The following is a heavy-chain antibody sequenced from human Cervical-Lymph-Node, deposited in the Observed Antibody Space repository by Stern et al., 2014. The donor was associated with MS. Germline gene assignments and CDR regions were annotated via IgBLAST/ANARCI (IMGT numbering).Heavy chain of an antibody. V-gene: IGHV5-51*01. CDR2: IYPYDSDT. CDR1: GYRFTIYY. CDR3: ARHVQGFDY. J-gene: IGHJ4*02. Sequence: VQLVQSGAEVNKPGASLKISCKLSGYRFTIYYIAWVRPMPGKGLEWMGVIYPYDSDTTYSPSFQGQVSISADKSSTTANLQWSSLRASDTAMYYCARHVQGFDYWGQGTLVTVSS.